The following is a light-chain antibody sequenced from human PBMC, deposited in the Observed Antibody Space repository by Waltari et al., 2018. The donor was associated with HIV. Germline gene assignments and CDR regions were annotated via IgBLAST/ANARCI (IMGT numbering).Light chain of an antibody. CDR2: DND. Sequence: QSVLTQPPSLSAAPGQKVTISCSGSDSNIGNNFVSWYQQLPGAAPKLLIYDNDSLPSWLSDLFSGSKSGTSATLGITGLQAGDEADYYCATWDNNLYVGQVFGGGTKLTVL. CDR3: ATWDNNLYVGQV. J-gene: IGLJ3*02. V-gene: IGLV1-51*01. CDR1: DSNIGNNF.